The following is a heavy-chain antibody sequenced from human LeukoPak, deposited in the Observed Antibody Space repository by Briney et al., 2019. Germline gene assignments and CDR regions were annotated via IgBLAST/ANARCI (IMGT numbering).Heavy chain of an antibody. D-gene: IGHD3-10*01. V-gene: IGHV3-53*01. Sequence: GGSLRLSCAASGFTVSSNYMSWVRQAPGKGLEWVSVIYSGGSTYYADSVKGRFTISRDNSKNTLYLQMNSLRAEDTAVYYCARDGITMVRGVRGAFDIWGQGTLVTVSS. CDR3: ARDGITMVRGVRGAFDI. J-gene: IGHJ3*02. CDR1: GFTVSSNY. CDR2: IYSGGST.